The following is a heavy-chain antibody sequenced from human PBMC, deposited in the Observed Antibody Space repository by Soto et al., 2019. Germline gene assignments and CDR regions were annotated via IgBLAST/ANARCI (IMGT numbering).Heavy chain of an antibody. CDR2: ISSGSSYI. Sequence: EVQLVESGGGLVKPGGSLRLSCAASGFNFNTYTMNWVRQAPGKGLEWVSSISSGSSYIYNAASVKGRFTISRDNAQNSLYLQMNSLGAEDTAVYYCARDLFGSARMDVWGQGTTVTVSS. J-gene: IGHJ6*02. CDR1: GFNFNTYT. CDR3: ARDLFGSARMDV. V-gene: IGHV3-21*01. D-gene: IGHD3-10*01.